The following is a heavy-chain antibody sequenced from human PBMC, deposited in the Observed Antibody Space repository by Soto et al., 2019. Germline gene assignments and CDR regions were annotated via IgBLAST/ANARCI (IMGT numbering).Heavy chain of an antibody. CDR1: GYTFTSYA. V-gene: IGHV1-3*01. J-gene: IGHJ4*02. D-gene: IGHD1-7*01. CDR3: ARPAGTLQRFSPFDY. CDR2: INAGNGNT. Sequence: GASVKVSCKASGYTFTSYAMHWVRQAPGQRLEWMGWINAGNGNTKYSQKFQGRVTITRDTSASTAYMELSSLRSEDTAVYYCARPAGTLQRFSPFDYWGQGTLVTVSS.